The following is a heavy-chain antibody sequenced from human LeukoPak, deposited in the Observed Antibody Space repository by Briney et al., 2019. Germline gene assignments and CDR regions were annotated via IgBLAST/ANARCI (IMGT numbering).Heavy chain of an antibody. V-gene: IGHV5-10-1*01. Sequence: GESLRISCKGSGYSFTRYWISWVRQMPGEGLEWMGTIDPSDSYTKYSPAFQGHVTISADKSTSTAYLQWSSLKASDTAIYYCARQGSGWSFDYWGQGTLVTVSS. D-gene: IGHD6-19*01. J-gene: IGHJ4*02. CDR2: IDPSDSYT. CDR1: GYSFTRYW. CDR3: ARQGSGWSFDY.